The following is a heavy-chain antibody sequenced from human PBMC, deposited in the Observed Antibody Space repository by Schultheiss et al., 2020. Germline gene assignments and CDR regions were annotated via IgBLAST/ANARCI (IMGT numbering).Heavy chain of an antibody. CDR3: AKTADSSGYPCLDY. CDR1: GFTFSSYA. D-gene: IGHD3-22*01. V-gene: IGHV3-30*18. J-gene: IGHJ4*02. Sequence: GGSLRLSCAASGFTFSSYAMSWVRQAPGKGLEWVAVISYDGSNKYCADSVKGRFTISRDNSKNTLYLQMNSLRAEDTAVYYCAKTADSSGYPCLDYWGQGTLVTVYS. CDR2: ISYDGSNK.